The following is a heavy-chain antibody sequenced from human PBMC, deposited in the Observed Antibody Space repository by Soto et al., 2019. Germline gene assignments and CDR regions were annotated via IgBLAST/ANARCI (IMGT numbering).Heavy chain of an antibody. Sequence: SETLSLTCTVSVDSITTYYWSWIRQPAGKGLEWIGRIDASGNTNYNPSLNSRVTMSIDTSKKQFSLKLTSVTAADTAIYYCARYSNNWFQTEGMDVWGQGTTVTVS. CDR3: ARYSNNWFQTEGMDV. CDR2: IDASGNT. V-gene: IGHV4-4*07. J-gene: IGHJ6*02. D-gene: IGHD6-13*01. CDR1: VDSITTYY.